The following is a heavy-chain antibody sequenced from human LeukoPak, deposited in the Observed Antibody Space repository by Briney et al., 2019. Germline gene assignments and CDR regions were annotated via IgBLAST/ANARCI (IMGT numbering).Heavy chain of an antibody. Sequence: GGSLRLSCAASGFTFSSYGMHWVRQAPGKGLEWVAVIWYDGSNKYYADSVKGRFTISRDNSKNTLYLQMNSLRAEDTAVYYCARVGLRGVGFNWFDPWGQGTLVTVSS. CDR1: GFTFSSYG. CDR3: ARVGLRGVGFNWFDP. J-gene: IGHJ5*02. CDR2: IWYDGSNK. D-gene: IGHD3-10*01. V-gene: IGHV3-33*01.